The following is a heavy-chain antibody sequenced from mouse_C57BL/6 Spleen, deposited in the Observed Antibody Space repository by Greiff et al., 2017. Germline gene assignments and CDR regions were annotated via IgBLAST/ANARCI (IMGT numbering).Heavy chain of an antibody. CDR3: ARLHYGSSLDY. Sequence: QVQLQQPGAELVKPGASVKLSCKASGYTFTSYWMHWVKQRPGQGLEWIGMIHPNSGSTNYNEKFKSKATLTVDKSSSTAYMQLSNLTSEDSAVYCGARLHYGSSLDYWGKGTTLTVSS. CDR1: GYTFTSYW. J-gene: IGHJ2*01. CDR2: IHPNSGST. V-gene: IGHV1-64*01. D-gene: IGHD1-1*01.